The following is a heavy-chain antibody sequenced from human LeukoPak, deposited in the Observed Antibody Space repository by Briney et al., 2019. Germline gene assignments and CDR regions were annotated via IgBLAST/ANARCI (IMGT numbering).Heavy chain of an antibody. V-gene: IGHV3-15*07. CDR1: GLTLSNVW. J-gene: IGHJ4*02. D-gene: IGHD3-22*01. CDR2: IKSEPAGGTT. Sequence: GGSLRLSCAVSGLTLSNVWMNWVRQAPGKGLEWVGRIKSEPAGGTTDFAAPVKGRFTISRDDSKNTLYLQMNSLTSEDTAVYYCAQGSGQYYDYWGQGTLVTVSS. CDR3: AQGSGQYYDY.